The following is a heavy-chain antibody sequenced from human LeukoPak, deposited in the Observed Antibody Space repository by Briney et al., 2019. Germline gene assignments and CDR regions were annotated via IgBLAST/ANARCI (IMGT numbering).Heavy chain of an antibody. V-gene: IGHV1-2*02. CDR2: INPNSGGT. CDR1: GYTFTGYY. Sequence: ASVKVSCKASGYTFTGYYIHWVRQAPGQGLEWMGWINPNSGGTNYAQKFQGRVTMTRDTSISTAYMELSRLRSDDTAVYYCASSDSSGYYSLYWGQGTLVTVSS. CDR3: ASSDSSGYYSLY. J-gene: IGHJ4*02. D-gene: IGHD3-22*01.